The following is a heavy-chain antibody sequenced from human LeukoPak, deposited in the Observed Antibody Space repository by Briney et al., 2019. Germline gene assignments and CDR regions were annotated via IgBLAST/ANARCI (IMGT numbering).Heavy chain of an antibody. D-gene: IGHD6-13*01. CDR2: IYYSGST. V-gene: IGHV4-59*01. CDR1: GGSISSYY. J-gene: IGHJ3*02. CDR3: ARDSSSWYAVGAFDI. Sequence: SETLSLTCTVSGGSISSYYWSWIRQPPGKGLEWIGYIYYSGSTNYNPSLKSRVTISVDTSKNQFSLKLSSVTAADTAVYYCARDSSSWYAVGAFDIWGQGTMVTVSS.